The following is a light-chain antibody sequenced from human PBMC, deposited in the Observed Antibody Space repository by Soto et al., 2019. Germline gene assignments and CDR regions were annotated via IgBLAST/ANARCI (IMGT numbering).Light chain of an antibody. CDR3: CSFAGSNPFPYV. CDR1: SSDVGGYNY. Sequence: QSALTQPASVSGSPGQSITISCTGTSSDVGGYNYVSWYQQHPGKAPKLMIYEVSNRPSGVSNRFSGSKSGNTASLTISGLQAEDEADYYCCSFAGSNPFPYVFGTGTKLTVL. J-gene: IGLJ1*01. V-gene: IGLV2-14*01. CDR2: EVS.